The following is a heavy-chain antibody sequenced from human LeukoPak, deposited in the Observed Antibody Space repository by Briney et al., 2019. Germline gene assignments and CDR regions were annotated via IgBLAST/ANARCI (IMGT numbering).Heavy chain of an antibody. CDR2: INHGGSS. V-gene: IGHV4-34*01. CDR1: GVSFSDYY. D-gene: IGHD2-2*01. Sequence: PSETLSLTCAVYGVSFSDYYWSWIRQPPGKGLEWIGEINHGGSSDYNPSLRSRVTISVDASKNRFSLRLSSVTAADTAVYYCARIGSHCSATSCYGDYWGQGALVTLSS. J-gene: IGHJ4*02. CDR3: ARIGSHCSATSCYGDY.